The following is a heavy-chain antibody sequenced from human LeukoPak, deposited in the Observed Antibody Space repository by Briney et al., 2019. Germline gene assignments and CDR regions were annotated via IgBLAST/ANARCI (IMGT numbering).Heavy chain of an antibody. D-gene: IGHD3-9*01. J-gene: IGHJ4*02. Sequence: GGSLRLSCAASGFTFSSYAMSWVRQAPGKGLEWVSAISGSGDSTYYADSVKGRFTISRDNSKNTLYLQMNSLRAEDTAVYYCAKDRLRYFDWLDHFDYWGQGTLVTVSS. CDR1: GFTFSSYA. CDR2: ISGSGDST. CDR3: AKDRLRYFDWLDHFDY. V-gene: IGHV3-23*01.